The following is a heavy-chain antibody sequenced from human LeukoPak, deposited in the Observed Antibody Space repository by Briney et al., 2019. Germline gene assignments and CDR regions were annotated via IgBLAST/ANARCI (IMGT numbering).Heavy chain of an antibody. J-gene: IGHJ4*02. Sequence: PSETLSLTCAVYGVSFSGYYWSWIRQPPGKGLEWIGEINHSGSTNYNPSLKSRVTISVDTSKNQFSLKLSSVTAADTAVYYCAREGWRDSSGYPDYWGQGTLVTVSS. CDR2: INHSGST. V-gene: IGHV4-34*01. D-gene: IGHD3-22*01. CDR3: AREGWRDSSGYPDY. CDR1: GVSFSGYY.